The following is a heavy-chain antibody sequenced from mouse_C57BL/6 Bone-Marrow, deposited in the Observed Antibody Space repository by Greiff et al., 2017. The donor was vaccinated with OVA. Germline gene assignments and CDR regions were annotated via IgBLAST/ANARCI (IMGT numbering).Heavy chain of an antibody. CDR3: ARSYYGSSPYWYFDV. J-gene: IGHJ1*03. D-gene: IGHD1-1*01. CDR1: GYTFTDYY. Sequence: QVQLQQSGAELVRPGASVKLSCKASGYTFTDYYINWVKQRPGQGLEWIARIYPGSGNTYYNEKFKGKATLTADKSSSTAYMQLSSLTSEDSAVYFCARSYYGSSPYWYFDVWGTGTTVTVSS. V-gene: IGHV1-76*01. CDR2: IYPGSGNT.